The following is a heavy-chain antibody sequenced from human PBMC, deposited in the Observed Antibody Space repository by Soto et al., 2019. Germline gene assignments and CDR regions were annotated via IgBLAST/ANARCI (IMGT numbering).Heavy chain of an antibody. J-gene: IGHJ4*01. D-gene: IGHD4-17*01. V-gene: IGHV3-74*01. Sequence: VQLVESGGGLVQPGGSLSLSCAASGFSFSSFWMHLVRQAPRKGLAWVSRVSEDGSSTHYADSVKGRFTISRDNAKNTLSLEMNSLSAAETAVYYCARGTYGEFGTPPDLWGQGVLVTVSS. CDR1: GFSFSSFW. CDR3: ARGTYGEFGTPPDL. CDR2: VSEDGSST.